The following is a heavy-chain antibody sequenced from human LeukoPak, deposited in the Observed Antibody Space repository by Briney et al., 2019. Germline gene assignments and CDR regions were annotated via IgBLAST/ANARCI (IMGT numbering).Heavy chain of an antibody. CDR3: ARGDSSFDY. J-gene: IGHJ4*02. Sequence: SETLSLTCTVSGGSISSYYWSWIRQPPGKGLEWIGYIYYSGSTNYNPSLKSRVTISVDTSKNQFSLKLSSVTAADTAVYYCARGDSSFDYWGQGTLVTVSS. V-gene: IGHV4-59*01. CDR1: GGSISSYY. CDR2: IYYSGST. D-gene: IGHD6-13*01.